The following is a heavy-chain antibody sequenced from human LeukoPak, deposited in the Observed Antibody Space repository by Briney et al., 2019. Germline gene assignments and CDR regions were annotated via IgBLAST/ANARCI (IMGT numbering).Heavy chain of an antibody. CDR2: ISSSSSYI. V-gene: IGHV3-21*04. CDR1: GFTFSSYS. D-gene: IGHD6-6*01. Sequence: GGSLRLSCAASGFTFSSYSMNWVRQAPGKGLEWVSSISSSSSYIYYADSVKGRFTISRDNSKNTLYLQMNSLRAEDTAVYYCAKDVIAARGPFDYWGQGTLVTVSS. CDR3: AKDVIAARGPFDY. J-gene: IGHJ4*02.